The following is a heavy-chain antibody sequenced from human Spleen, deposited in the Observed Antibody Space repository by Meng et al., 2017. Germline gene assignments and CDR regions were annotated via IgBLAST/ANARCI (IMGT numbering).Heavy chain of an antibody. V-gene: IGHV3-64*01. J-gene: IGHJ4*02. CDR1: GFTFSSYW. CDR2: ISSNGGST. Sequence: EVQLVESGGGLVQPGESLRLSCAASGFTFSSYWMHWVRQAPGKGLEYVSAISSNGGSTYYGNSVKGRFTIARDNSKNTLYLQMGSLRGEDMAVYYCARGRHSYGYVDYWGQGTLVTVSS. CDR3: ARGRHSYGYVDY. D-gene: IGHD5-18*01.